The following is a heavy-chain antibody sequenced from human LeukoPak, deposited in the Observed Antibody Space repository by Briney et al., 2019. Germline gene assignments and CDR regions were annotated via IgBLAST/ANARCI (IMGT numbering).Heavy chain of an antibody. D-gene: IGHD5-18*01. V-gene: IGHV4-34*01. J-gene: IGHJ4*02. CDR3: ARGRIQLSLVHV. CDR2: INHSGST. CDR1: GGSISSYY. Sequence: PSETLSLTCTVSGGSISSYYWSWIRQPPGKGLEWIGEINHSGSTNYNPSLKSRVTISVDTSKNQFSLRLSSVTAADTAVYYCARGRIQLSLVHVWGQGTLVTVSS.